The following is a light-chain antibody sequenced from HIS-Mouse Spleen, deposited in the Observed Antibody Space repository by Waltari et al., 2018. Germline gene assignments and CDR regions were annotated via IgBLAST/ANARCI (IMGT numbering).Light chain of an antibody. CDR1: NIGSKS. Sequence: SYVLTQPPSVSVAPGQTARITCGGNNIGSKSVHWYQQKPGQAPVLVVYDDSDRPSGLPGRCSGSNSGNTATLTISRGEAGDEADYYCQVWDSSSDHWVFGGGTKLTVL. CDR3: QVWDSSSDHWV. CDR2: DDS. J-gene: IGLJ3*02. V-gene: IGLV3-21*02.